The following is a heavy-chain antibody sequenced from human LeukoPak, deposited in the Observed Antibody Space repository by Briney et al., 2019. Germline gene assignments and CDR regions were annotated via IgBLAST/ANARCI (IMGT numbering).Heavy chain of an antibody. D-gene: IGHD3-10*01. J-gene: IGHJ4*02. CDR2: IYHSGST. V-gene: IGHV4-38-2*01. CDR1: GYSISSGYY. CDR3: ARTYYYGSGSYYNGIYYFDY. Sequence: SETLSLTCAVSGYSISSGYYWGWIRHPPGKGLEWIGSIYHSGSTYYNPSLKSRVTISVDTSKNQFSLKLSSVTAADTAVYYCARTYYYGSGSYYNGIYYFDYWGQGTLVTVSS.